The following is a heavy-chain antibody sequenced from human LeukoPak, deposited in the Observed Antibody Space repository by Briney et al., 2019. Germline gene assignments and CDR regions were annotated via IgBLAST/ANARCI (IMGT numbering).Heavy chain of an antibody. D-gene: IGHD5-12*01. Sequence: GGSLRLSXAASGFTFSSYEMNWVRQAPGKGLEWVSYISSSGGTRYYADSVKGRFTISRDNAKNSLYLQMNSLRAEDTAVYYCAREIYSGYDWGGFDYWGQGTLVTVSS. J-gene: IGHJ4*02. CDR2: ISSSGGTR. CDR3: AREIYSGYDWGGFDY. V-gene: IGHV3-48*03. CDR1: GFTFSSYE.